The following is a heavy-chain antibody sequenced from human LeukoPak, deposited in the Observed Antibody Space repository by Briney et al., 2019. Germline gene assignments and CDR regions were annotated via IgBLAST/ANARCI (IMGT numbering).Heavy chain of an antibody. CDR1: GFTFSSYA. Sequence: PGGSLRLSCAASGFTFSSYAMSWVRQAPGKGLEWVSAISGSGGSTYYADSVKGRFAISRDNSKNTLYLQMNSLRAEDTAVYYCAKAPYSSGWYRDYWGQGTLVTVSS. J-gene: IGHJ4*02. V-gene: IGHV3-23*01. D-gene: IGHD6-19*01. CDR2: ISGSGGST. CDR3: AKAPYSSGWYRDY.